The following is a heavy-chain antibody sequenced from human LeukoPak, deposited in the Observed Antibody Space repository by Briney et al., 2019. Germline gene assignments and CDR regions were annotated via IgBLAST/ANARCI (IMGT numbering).Heavy chain of an antibody. CDR1: GYTFTSYD. Sequence: ASVKVSCKASGYTFTSYDINWVRQATGQGLEWMGWMNPNSGNTGYAQKFQGRVTMTRNTSIGTAYMELSSLRSEDTAVYYCARGDQGSGHWYFDLWGRGTLVTVSS. J-gene: IGHJ2*01. CDR3: ARGDQGSGHWYFDL. CDR2: MNPNSGNT. D-gene: IGHD3-3*01. V-gene: IGHV1-8*01.